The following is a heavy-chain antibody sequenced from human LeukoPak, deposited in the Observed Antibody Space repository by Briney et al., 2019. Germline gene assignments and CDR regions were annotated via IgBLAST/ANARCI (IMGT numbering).Heavy chain of an antibody. CDR1: RFTFDNYG. CDR2: IYWNGGST. Sequence: PGGSLRLSCAASRFTFDNYGMNWVRQVPGKGLEWVSGIYWNGGSTGYADSVKGRFTISRDNAKNSLYLQMNSLRAEDTALYYRARARGYYYYYSLDVWGQGTTVTVSS. D-gene: IGHD3-10*01. V-gene: IGHV3-20*04. J-gene: IGHJ6*02. CDR3: ARARGYYYYYSLDV.